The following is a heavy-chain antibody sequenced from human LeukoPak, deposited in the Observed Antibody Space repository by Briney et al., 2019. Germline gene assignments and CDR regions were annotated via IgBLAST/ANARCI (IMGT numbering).Heavy chain of an antibody. D-gene: IGHD4-17*01. CDR2: IIPIFGTA. Sequence: SVKVSCKASGGTFSSYAISWVRQAPGQGLEWMGGIIPIFGTANYAQKFQGRVTITADKSTSTAYMELSRLRSEDTAVYYCARAVQVTTGGLFDYWGQGTLVTVSS. V-gene: IGHV1-69*06. CDR3: ARAVQVTTGGLFDY. J-gene: IGHJ4*02. CDR1: GGTFSSYA.